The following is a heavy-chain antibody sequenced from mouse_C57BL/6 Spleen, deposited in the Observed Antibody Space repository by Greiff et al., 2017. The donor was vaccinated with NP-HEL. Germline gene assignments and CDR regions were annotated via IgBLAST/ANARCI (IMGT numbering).Heavy chain of an antibody. CDR3: ARREFGSSYAMDY. CDR2: IDPSDSYT. V-gene: IGHV1-69*01. CDR1: GYTFTSYW. J-gene: IGHJ4*01. Sequence: QVQLQQPGAELVMPGASVKLSYKASGYTFTSYWMHWVKQRPGQGLEWIGEIDPSDSYTNYNQKFKGKSTLTVDKSSSTAYMQLSSLTSEDSAVYYCARREFGSSYAMDYWGQGTSVTVSS. D-gene: IGHD1-1*01.